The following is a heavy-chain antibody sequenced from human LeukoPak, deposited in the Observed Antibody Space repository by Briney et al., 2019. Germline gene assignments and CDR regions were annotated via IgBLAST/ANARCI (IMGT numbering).Heavy chain of an antibody. J-gene: IGHJ4*02. D-gene: IGHD2-15*01. Sequence: SETLSLTCTVSGGSISSGDYYWSWIRQPPGRGLEWIGYIYYSGSTYYNPSLKSRVTISVDTSKNQFSLKLSSVTAADTAVYYCARTVVAAEDYFDYWGQGTLVTVSS. CDR3: ARTVVAAEDYFDY. V-gene: IGHV4-30-4*08. CDR2: IYYSGST. CDR1: GGSISSGDYY.